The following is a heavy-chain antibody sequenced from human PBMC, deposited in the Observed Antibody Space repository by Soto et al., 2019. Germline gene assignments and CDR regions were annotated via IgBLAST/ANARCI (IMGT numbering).Heavy chain of an antibody. J-gene: IGHJ4*02. D-gene: IGHD2-8*02. Sequence: XXTLSLPCAVYGGTFSGYYWPWIRQPPGTGLEWSGEINHSGSNNYNPSLKSRVTISVDTSKNQFSLKLTSVTAADMAVYYCARDKITGLFDYWGQGTLVTVSP. V-gene: IGHV4-34*01. CDR3: ARDKITGLFDY. CDR2: INHSGSN. CDR1: GGTFSGYY.